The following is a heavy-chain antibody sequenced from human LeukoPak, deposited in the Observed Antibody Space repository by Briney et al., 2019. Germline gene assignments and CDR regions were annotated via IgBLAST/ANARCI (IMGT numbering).Heavy chain of an antibody. CDR1: GGSISSYY. CDR3: ARGRSGDYVVFDY. D-gene: IGHD4-17*01. V-gene: IGHV4-59*01. CDR2: IYYSGST. Sequence: SETLSLTCTVSGGSISSYYWSWIRQPPGKGLAWIGYIYYSGSTNYNPSLKSRVTISVDTSKDQFSLKLSSVTAADTAVYYCARGRSGDYVVFDYWGQGTLVTVSS. J-gene: IGHJ4*02.